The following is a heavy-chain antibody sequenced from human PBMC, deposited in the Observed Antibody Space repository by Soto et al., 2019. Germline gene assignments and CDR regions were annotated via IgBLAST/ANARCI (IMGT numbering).Heavy chain of an antibody. Sequence: QLVQSGSEVKKPGSSVKVSCQASGGTFSGYVVTWVRQAPGQGLEWMGEFVPLFGTTNYAQRFSGRITITAAESTSTAYMEPRTLRSDDTAAYYCATHGLGVSSAPYFDHWGQGTLVTVS. CDR2: FVPLFGTT. V-gene: IGHV1-69*01. J-gene: IGHJ4*02. CDR3: ATHGLGVSSAPYFDH. D-gene: IGHD3-16*01. CDR1: GGTFSGYV.